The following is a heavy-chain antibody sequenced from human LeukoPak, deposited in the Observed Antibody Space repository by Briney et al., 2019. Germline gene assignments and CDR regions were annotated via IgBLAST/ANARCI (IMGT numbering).Heavy chain of an antibody. D-gene: IGHD6-19*01. V-gene: IGHV3-20*04. CDR1: GFTFDDYG. J-gene: IGHJ3*02. Sequence: GGSLRLSCAASGFTFDDYGMSWVRQAPGKGLEWVSGINWNGGSTGYADSVKGRFTISRDNAKNSLYLQMNSLRAEDTALYYCARIPGIAVAGGDAFDIWGQGTMVTVSS. CDR2: INWNGGST. CDR3: ARIPGIAVAGGDAFDI.